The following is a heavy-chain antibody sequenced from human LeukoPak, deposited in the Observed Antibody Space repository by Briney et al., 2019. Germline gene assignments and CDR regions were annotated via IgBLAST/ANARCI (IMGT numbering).Heavy chain of an antibody. CDR3: ARQNGNYFDY. CDR1: GYSFPTYW. V-gene: IGHV5-51*01. Sequence: GESLKISCKGSGYSFPTYWIEWVRPMPGRGLEWMGIIYPGDSDIRYSPSFQGQVTISADKSISTAYLQWSSLRASDTAIYYCARQNGNYFDYWGQGTLVTVSS. D-gene: IGHD1-1*01. J-gene: IGHJ4*02. CDR2: IYPGDSDI.